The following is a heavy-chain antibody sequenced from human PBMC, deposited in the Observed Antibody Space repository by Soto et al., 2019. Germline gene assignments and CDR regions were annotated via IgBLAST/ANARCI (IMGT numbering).Heavy chain of an antibody. V-gene: IGHV1-3*01. CDR2: INAGNGNT. CDR3: ARGNPAPADY. Sequence: QVQLVQSGAEVKKPGASVKVSCKASGYTFTSYAMHWVRQAPGQRLEWMGWINAGNGNTKYSQSFQDRVTFTRDTSASTSYMDLSSRRSEDTAVYYCARGNPAPADYWGKGTLVTVSS. CDR1: GYTFTSYA. J-gene: IGHJ4*02.